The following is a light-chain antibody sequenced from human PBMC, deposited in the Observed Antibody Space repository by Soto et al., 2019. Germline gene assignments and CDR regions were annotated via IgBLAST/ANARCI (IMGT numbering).Light chain of an antibody. CDR2: DAY. CDR3: QQYESYSPLT. CDR1: QRIRSG. Sequence: DIQMTQSPSLLSASLGDRVTIPCRASQRIRSGLVWYQQQTGKAAKLLMYDAYSLESGVPSRFSGRRSGTEFTLTIAGLQPEDFATYYCQQYESYSPLTFGGGTKVDI. J-gene: IGKJ4*01. V-gene: IGKV1-5*01.